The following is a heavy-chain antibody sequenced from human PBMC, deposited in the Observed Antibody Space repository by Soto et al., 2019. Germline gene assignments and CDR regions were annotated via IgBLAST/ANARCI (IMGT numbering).Heavy chain of an antibody. D-gene: IGHD1-20*01. CDR3: ARGYTGSYGMDV. V-gene: IGHV3-53*02. J-gene: IGHJ6*02. Sequence: EVQLVETGGGLIQPGGSLRLSCAASGFTVSSNYMSWVRQAPGKGLEWVSVIYSVGSTYYADSVKGRFTISRDNSKTTLYLQMNSLRAEDTAVYYCARGYTGSYGMDVWGQGTTVTVSS. CDR2: IYSVGST. CDR1: GFTVSSNY.